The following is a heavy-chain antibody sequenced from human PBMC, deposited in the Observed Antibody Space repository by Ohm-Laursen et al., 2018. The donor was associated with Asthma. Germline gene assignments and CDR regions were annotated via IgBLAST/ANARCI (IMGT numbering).Heavy chain of an antibody. V-gene: IGHV3-23*01. CDR2: ISGSGGST. CDR3: AKCFDPLYYFDY. Sequence: GSLRLSCTASGFTFSSYAMSWVRQAPGKGLEWVSAISGSGGSTYYADSVKGRFTISRDNSKNTLYLQMNSLRAEDTAVYYCAKCFDPLYYFDYWGQGTLVTVSS. CDR1: GFTFSSYA. D-gene: IGHD3-16*01. J-gene: IGHJ4*02.